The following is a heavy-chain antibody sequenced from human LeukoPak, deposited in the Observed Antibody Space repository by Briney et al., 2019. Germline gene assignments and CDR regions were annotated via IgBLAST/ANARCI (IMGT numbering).Heavy chain of an antibody. J-gene: IGHJ4*02. CDR1: GFVFTIYT. V-gene: IGHV3-64D*06. CDR3: VKDFGRVRGTPDS. D-gene: IGHD3-16*01. Sequence: GGSLRLSCSASGFVFTIYTMYWVRQAPGEGPEYVSTISGSGNGFSIYYADSVKGRFTISRDNSKNIVYLQMNGLRSEDTAVYYCVKDFGRVRGTPDSWGQGTLVTVSS. CDR2: ISGSGNGFSI.